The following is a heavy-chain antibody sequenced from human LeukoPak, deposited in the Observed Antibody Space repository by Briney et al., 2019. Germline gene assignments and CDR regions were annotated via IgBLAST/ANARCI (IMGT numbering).Heavy chain of an antibody. Sequence: SETLSLTCTVSGGSISSGGYYWSWIRQHPGKGLEWIGYIYYSGSTYYNPSLKSRVTISVDTSKNQFSLKLSSVTAADTAVYYCARPRSSWYSDAFDIWGQGTMVTVSS. CDR1: GGSISSGGYY. D-gene: IGHD6-13*01. CDR2: IYYSGST. J-gene: IGHJ3*02. CDR3: ARPRSSWYSDAFDI. V-gene: IGHV4-31*03.